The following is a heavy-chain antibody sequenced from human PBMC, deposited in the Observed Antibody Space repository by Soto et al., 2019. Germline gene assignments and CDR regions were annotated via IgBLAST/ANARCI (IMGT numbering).Heavy chain of an antibody. CDR3: AKDRLYPRDYFHY. V-gene: IGHV4-30-4*01. CDR1: WGSIVGGDWY. CDR2: FFYSGNT. J-gene: IGHJ4*02. Sequence: LSLTCTVAWGSIVGGDWYWGWIREPPGKGLEWIGYFFYSGNTYYNPSLKSRVSISVDTSKNQFSLKLSSVTAADTAVYYCAKDRLYPRDYFHYWGQGTLVTVSS.